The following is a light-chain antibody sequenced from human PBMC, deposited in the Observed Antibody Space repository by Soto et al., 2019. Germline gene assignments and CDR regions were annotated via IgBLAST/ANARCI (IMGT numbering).Light chain of an antibody. Sequence: EIVLTQSPAILSVSPGERATLSCRASQSISRSLAWYQQKPGQAPRLLISDASTRATGVPTRFSGSRSGAEFTLTINSLQSEDFAVYYCQPYNNWPLTFGGGTKVDIK. CDR1: QSISRS. CDR3: QPYNNWPLT. J-gene: IGKJ4*01. CDR2: DAS. V-gene: IGKV3-15*01.